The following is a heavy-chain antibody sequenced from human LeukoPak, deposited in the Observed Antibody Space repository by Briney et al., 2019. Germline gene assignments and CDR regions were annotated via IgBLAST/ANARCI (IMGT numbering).Heavy chain of an antibody. CDR3: AREKNYYGSGYIRNSHKYFDY. J-gene: IGHJ4*02. Sequence: ASVKVSCKASGYTFTGYYMHWVRQAPGQGLEWMGWINPNSGGTNYAQKFQGGVTMTRDTSISTAYMELSRLRSDDTAVYYCAREKNYYGSGYIRNSHKYFDYWGQGTLVTVSS. V-gene: IGHV1-2*02. CDR1: GYTFTGYY. D-gene: IGHD3-10*01. CDR2: INPNSGGT.